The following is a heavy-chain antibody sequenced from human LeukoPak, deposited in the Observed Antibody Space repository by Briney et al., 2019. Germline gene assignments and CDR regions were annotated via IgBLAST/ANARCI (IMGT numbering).Heavy chain of an antibody. Sequence: KPSETLSLTCTVSGASISSHYWSWIRQPPGKGLEWIGYIYYSGSTNYNPSLESRVTLSADTSKNQFSLKMSSVTAADTGVYYCARVYGSRAFDIWGQGTLVTVSS. CDR3: ARVYGSRAFDI. V-gene: IGHV4-59*11. CDR1: GASISSHY. J-gene: IGHJ3*02. D-gene: IGHD3-10*01. CDR2: IYYSGST.